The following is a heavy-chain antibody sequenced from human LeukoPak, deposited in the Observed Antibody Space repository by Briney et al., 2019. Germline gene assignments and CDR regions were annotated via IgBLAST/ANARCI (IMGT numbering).Heavy chain of an antibody. V-gene: IGHV3-74*01. J-gene: IGHJ4*02. Sequence: PGGSLRLSCAASGFTFSNYGMHWVRHAPGKWLVWVSRINSDGSSTSYADSVKGRFTISRDNAKTTLYLQMNSLRAEDTAVYYCARGYSSGWYYFDYWGQGTLVTVSS. CDR3: ARGYSSGWYYFDY. D-gene: IGHD6-19*01. CDR2: INSDGSST. CDR1: GFTFSNYG.